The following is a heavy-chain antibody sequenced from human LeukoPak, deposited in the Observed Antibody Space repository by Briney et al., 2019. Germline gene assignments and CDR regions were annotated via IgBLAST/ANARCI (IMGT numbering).Heavy chain of an antibody. CDR2: TYQSGNT. CDR3: AIDRATFSDDYAVY. J-gene: IGHJ4*02. V-gene: IGHV4-4*02. Sequence: SETLSLTCAVSGGSISSSNWWSWVRQPPGKGLQWTGETYQSGNTHYNPSLKSRVTISVDNSKNHFSLRLSSVTAADTAVYYCAIDRATFSDDYAVYWGQGILVTVSS. CDR1: GGSISSSNW. D-gene: IGHD4-17*01.